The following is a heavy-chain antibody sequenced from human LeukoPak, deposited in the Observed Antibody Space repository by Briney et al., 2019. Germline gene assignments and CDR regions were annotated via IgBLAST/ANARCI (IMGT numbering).Heavy chain of an antibody. J-gene: IGHJ4*02. D-gene: IGHD6-6*01. CDR3: ARSKSIAARLGGY. CDR2: ITTNNGNT. CDR1: GYTFTNYG. Sequence: ASVKVSCKASGYTFTNYGISWVRQAPGQGLEWMGWITTNNGNTNYAQKFQGRVTMTADTSTGTAYMELSRLRSDDTAVYYCARSKSIAARLGGYWGQGTLVTVSS. V-gene: IGHV1-18*01.